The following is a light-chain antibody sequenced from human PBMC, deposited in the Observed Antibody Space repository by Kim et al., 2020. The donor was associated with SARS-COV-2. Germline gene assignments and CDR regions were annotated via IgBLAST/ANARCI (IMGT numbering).Light chain of an antibody. CDR1: QSISSW. Sequence: ASVGDGVTITCRASQSISSWLAWYQQKPGKAPKLLIYKASSLESGVPSRFSGSGSGTEFTLTISSLQPDDFATYYCQQYNSYRYTFGQGTKLEI. V-gene: IGKV1-5*03. CDR3: QQYNSYRYT. CDR2: KAS. J-gene: IGKJ2*01.